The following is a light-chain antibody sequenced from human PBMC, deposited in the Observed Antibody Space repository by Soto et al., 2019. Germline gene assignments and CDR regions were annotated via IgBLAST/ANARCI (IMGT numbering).Light chain of an antibody. CDR1: SSDLGVYNY. CDR3: SSYTTSSTRV. Sequence: QSALTQPASVSGAPGQSSAISCSGSSSDLGVYNYVSWYQQHPGKVPKLIIFPVTNRPSGVSNRFSASKSGNTASLTISGLQAEAEADYYCSSYTTSSTRVFGTGPTAPVL. J-gene: IGLJ1*01. V-gene: IGLV2-14*01. CDR2: PVT.